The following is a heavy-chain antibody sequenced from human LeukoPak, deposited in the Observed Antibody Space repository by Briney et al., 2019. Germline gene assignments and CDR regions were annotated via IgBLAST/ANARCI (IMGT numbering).Heavy chain of an antibody. CDR1: GFTFSSYS. Sequence: PGGSLRLSCAASGFTFSSYSTNWVRQAPGKGLEWVSSISSSSYIYYADSVKGRFTISRDNAKNSLYLQMNSLRAEGTAVYYCARDDRGSYYGVYWGQGTLVPVSS. CDR2: ISSSSYI. V-gene: IGHV3-21*01. J-gene: IGHJ4*02. CDR3: ARDDRGSYYGVY. D-gene: IGHD1-26*01.